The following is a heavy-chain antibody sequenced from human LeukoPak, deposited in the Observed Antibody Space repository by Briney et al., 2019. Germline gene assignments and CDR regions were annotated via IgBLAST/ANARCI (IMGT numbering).Heavy chain of an antibody. CDR2: ISSTSIYT. Sequence: SGGSLRLSCAASGFTFSDYYTNWIRQAPGKGLEWVSYISSTSIYTDYTDSVKGRFTISRDNAKNSLYLQMNSLRAEDTAVYYCARGGRIAMVRGNWFDPWGQGTLVTVSS. V-gene: IGHV3-11*06. CDR1: GFTFSDYY. J-gene: IGHJ5*02. D-gene: IGHD3-10*01. CDR3: ARGGRIAMVRGNWFDP.